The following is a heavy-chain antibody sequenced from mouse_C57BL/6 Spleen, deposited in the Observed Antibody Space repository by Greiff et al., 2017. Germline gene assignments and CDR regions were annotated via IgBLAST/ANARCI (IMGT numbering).Heavy chain of an antibody. Sequence: EVKVVESGGGLVKPGGSLKLSCAASGFTFSDYGMHWVRQAPETGLEWVAYISSGSSTIYYADTVKGRFPISRDNAKNTLFLQMTSLRSEDTAMYYCARPGYYGSSSYYFDYWGQGTTLTVSS. CDR2: ISSGSSTI. CDR3: ARPGYYGSSSYYFDY. D-gene: IGHD1-1*01. J-gene: IGHJ2*01. V-gene: IGHV5-17*01. CDR1: GFTFSDYG.